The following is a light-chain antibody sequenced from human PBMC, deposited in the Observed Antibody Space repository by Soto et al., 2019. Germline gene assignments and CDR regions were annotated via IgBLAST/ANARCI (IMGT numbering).Light chain of an antibody. J-gene: IGKJ1*01. V-gene: IGKV2-24*01. CDR3: MKAKQSHWT. CDR2: KVS. CDR1: QSLVHSDGNTY. Sequence: DIVMTQTPLSSLVTLGQAASISCRSSQSLVHSDGNTYLSWLQQRPGQPPRLLIYKVSDRFSGVPDRFSGSGAGTEFTLTITRVEPEDVGDYYCMKAKQSHWTFGQGTKVEIK.